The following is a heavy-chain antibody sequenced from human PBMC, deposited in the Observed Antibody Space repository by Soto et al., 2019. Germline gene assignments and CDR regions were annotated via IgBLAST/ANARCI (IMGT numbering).Heavy chain of an antibody. Sequence: EVHLVESGGGLVQPGGSLRLSCAASGFTFSTYWMHWVRQAPGKGLVWVSRINADGTTTTYADSVKGRFTTSRDNAKNTLYLQMNSLRAEDTAVYFCATVATHSYNWVDPWGQGTLVTISS. D-gene: IGHD3-3*02. J-gene: IGHJ5*02. V-gene: IGHV3-74*01. CDR1: GFTFSTYW. CDR3: ATVATHSYNWVDP. CDR2: INADGTTT.